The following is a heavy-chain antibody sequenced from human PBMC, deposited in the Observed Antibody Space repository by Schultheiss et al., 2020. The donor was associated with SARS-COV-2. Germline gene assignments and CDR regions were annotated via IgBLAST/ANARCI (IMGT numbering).Heavy chain of an antibody. V-gene: IGHV4-31*03. CDR2: IYYSGST. Sequence: SETLSLTCTVSGGSISSGGYYWSWIRQHPGKGLEWIGYIYYSGSTYYNPSLKSRVTISVDTSKNQFSLKLSSVTAADTAVYYCARIVPGFHCDYWGQGTLGTVSS. CDR3: ARIVPGFHCDY. CDR1: GGSISSGGYY. J-gene: IGHJ4*02. D-gene: IGHD3-16*02.